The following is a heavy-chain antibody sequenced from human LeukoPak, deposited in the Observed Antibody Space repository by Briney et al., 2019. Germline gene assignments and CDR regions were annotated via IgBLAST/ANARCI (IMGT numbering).Heavy chain of an antibody. CDR1: GGTFSSYA. CDR2: ISAYNGNT. CDR3: AITLYCSSTSCYSYYGMDV. J-gene: IGHJ6*02. V-gene: IGHV1-18*01. Sequence: ASVKVSCKASGGTFSSYAISWVRQAPGQGLEWMGWISAYNGNTNYAQKLQGRVTMTTDTSTSTAYMELRSLRSDDTAVYYCAITLYCSSTSCYSYYGMDVWGQGTTVTVSS. D-gene: IGHD2-2*01.